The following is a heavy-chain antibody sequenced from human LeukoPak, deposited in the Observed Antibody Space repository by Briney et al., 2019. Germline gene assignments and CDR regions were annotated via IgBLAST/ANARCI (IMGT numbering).Heavy chain of an antibody. D-gene: IGHD2-21*02. J-gene: IGHJ1*01. CDR2: VYYSGTI. CDR3: ARHGTAAGPFQL. V-gene: IGHV4-59*08. CDR1: GGAIDNYY. Sequence: SETLSLTCTVSGGAIDNYYWSWIRQPPGKGLEGSAYVYYSGTINYNPSLESRVPISVDTSKNQFSLRLTSVAAADTAVYYCARHGTAAGPFQLWGQGTLVAVSS.